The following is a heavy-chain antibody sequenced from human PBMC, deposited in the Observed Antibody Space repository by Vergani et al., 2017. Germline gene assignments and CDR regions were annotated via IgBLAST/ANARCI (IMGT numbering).Heavy chain of an antibody. J-gene: IGHJ4*02. Sequence: QVQLQESGPGLVKPSETRSLTCTVSGDSVISTDYHWGWIRQPPGKGLEWIGSMDYSGSTSYNPSLESRIPISFETPKNQFSLRLTSVTAADTAVYYCSSQRGACRAAYSHSYDFWGPGTLVGVSS. V-gene: IGHV4-39*01. D-gene: IGHD2-15*01. CDR3: SSQRGACRAAYSHSYDF. CDR1: GDSVISTDYH. CDR2: MDYSGST.